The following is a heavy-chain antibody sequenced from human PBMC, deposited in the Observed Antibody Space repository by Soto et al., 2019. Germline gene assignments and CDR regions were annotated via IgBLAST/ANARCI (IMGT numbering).Heavy chain of an antibody. CDR1: GFTFSSYA. D-gene: IGHD3-9*01. CDR2: ISGSGGST. CDR3: AKDPTYYDILSWFDP. Sequence: GGSLRLSCAASGFTFSSYAMSWVRQAPGKGLEWVSAISGSGGSTCYADSVKGRFTISRDNSKNTLYLQMNSLRAEDTAVYYCAKDPTYYDILSWFDPWGQGTQVTVSS. V-gene: IGHV3-23*01. J-gene: IGHJ5*02.